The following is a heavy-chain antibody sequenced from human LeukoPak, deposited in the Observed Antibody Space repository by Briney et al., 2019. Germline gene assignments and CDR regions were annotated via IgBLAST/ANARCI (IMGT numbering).Heavy chain of an antibody. CDR2: IYHSGST. D-gene: IGHD2-21*02. Sequence: KASETLSLTCAVSGGSISSSSWWSWVRQPPGKGLEWIGEIYHSGSTNYNPSLKSRVTISVDKSKNQFSLKLSSVTAADTAVYYCARRGLVVVTARSFDYWGQGTLVTVSS. J-gene: IGHJ4*02. CDR1: GGSISSSSW. V-gene: IGHV4-4*02. CDR3: ARRGLVVVTARSFDY.